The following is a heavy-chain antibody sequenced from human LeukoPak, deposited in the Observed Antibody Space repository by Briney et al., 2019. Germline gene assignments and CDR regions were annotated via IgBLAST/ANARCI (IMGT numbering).Heavy chain of an antibody. D-gene: IGHD3-10*01. CDR3: AKDRALSSGEILLDY. CDR2: ISGSGGST. CDR1: GFTFSSYA. Sequence: GAPLRLSCAASGFTFSSYAMCCGRPAPGKVLEWVSAISGSGGSTYYADSVKGRFTSCRDTSKYTLYLLMNSLRTEHTAVYHYAKDRALSSGEILLDYWGQGTLVTVSS. V-gene: IGHV3-23*01. J-gene: IGHJ4*02.